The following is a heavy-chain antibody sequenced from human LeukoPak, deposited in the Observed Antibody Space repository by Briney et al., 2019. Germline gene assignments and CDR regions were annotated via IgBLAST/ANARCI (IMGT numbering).Heavy chain of an antibody. CDR1: GGSFSGYY. Sequence: SETLSLTCAVYGGSFSGYYWSWIRQPPGNGLEWIGEINHSGSTNYNPSLKSRVTISVDTSKNQFSLKLSSVTAADTAVYYCARALNYGSGSYYNGPLNWFDPWGQGTLVTVSS. CDR2: INHSGST. D-gene: IGHD3-10*01. J-gene: IGHJ5*02. V-gene: IGHV4-34*01. CDR3: ARALNYGSGSYYNGPLNWFDP.